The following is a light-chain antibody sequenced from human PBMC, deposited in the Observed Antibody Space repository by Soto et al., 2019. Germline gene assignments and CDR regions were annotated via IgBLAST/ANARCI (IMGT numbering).Light chain of an antibody. CDR2: GAS. CDR3: QQYDSSWT. CDR1: QSVSNRY. Sequence: EIVLTQSPGTLSLSPWERATLSCWASQSVSNRYLAWYQQKRGHAPRLLIYGASSRATGIPDRFSGSWSGTDFTLTISRLEPEDFAVYYCQQYDSSWTFGHGTKVDIK. J-gene: IGKJ1*01. V-gene: IGKV3-20*01.